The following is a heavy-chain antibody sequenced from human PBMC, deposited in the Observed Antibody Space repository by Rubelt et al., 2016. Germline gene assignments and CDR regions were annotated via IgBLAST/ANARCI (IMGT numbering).Heavy chain of an antibody. CDR2: ISYDGSNK. CDR3: ARVHYGDYVWGLLGY. J-gene: IGHJ4*02. CDR1: GFTFSSYA. Sequence: RSLRLSCAASGFTFSSYAMHWVRQAPGKGLEWVAVISYDGSNKYYADSVKGRFTISRDNSKNTLYLQMNSLRAEDTAVYYCARVHYGDYVWGLLGYWGQGTLVTVSS. V-gene: IGHV3-30*04. D-gene: IGHD4-17*01.